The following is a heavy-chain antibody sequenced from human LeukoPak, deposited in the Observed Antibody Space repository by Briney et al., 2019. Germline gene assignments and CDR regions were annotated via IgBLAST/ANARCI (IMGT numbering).Heavy chain of an antibody. CDR2: ISGSGGST. D-gene: IGHD3-10*01. CDR1: GFTFSSYG. V-gene: IGHV3-23*01. CDR3: AKMVRGYYYYMDV. Sequence: QSGGSLRLSCAASGFTFSSYGMSWVRQAPGKGLEWVSAISGSGGSTYYADSVKGRFTISRDNSKNTLYLQMNSLRAEDTAVYYCAKMVRGYYYYMDVWGKGTTVTISS. J-gene: IGHJ6*03.